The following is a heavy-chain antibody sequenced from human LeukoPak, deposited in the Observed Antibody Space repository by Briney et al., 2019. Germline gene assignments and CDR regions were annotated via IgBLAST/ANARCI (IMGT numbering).Heavy chain of an antibody. CDR2: INHSGST. J-gene: IGHJ5*02. V-gene: IGHV4-34*01. CDR1: GGSFSGYY. D-gene: IGHD6-13*01. Sequence: SETLSLTCAVYGGSFSGYYWSWIRQPPGKGLEWIGEINHSGSTNYNPSLKSRVTISVDTSKNQSSLKLSSVTAADTAVYYCARLVPFTRWFDPWGQGTLVTVSS. CDR3: ARLVPFTRWFDP.